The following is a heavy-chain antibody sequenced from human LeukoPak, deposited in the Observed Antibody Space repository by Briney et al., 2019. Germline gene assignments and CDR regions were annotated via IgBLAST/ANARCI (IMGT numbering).Heavy chain of an antibody. CDR2: IDQDGSDK. CDR1: GFTLSDFW. D-gene: IGHD3-10*01. J-gene: IGHJ4*02. Sequence: PGGSLRLSCAASGFTLSDFWMGWVRQAPGKGLEWVANIDQDGSDKNYVGSVKGRFTISRDDAKNSLFLQMNSLRAEDTAVYYCRMVRGVTNFDYWGQGTLVTVSS. V-gene: IGHV3-7*01. CDR3: RMVRGVTNFDY.